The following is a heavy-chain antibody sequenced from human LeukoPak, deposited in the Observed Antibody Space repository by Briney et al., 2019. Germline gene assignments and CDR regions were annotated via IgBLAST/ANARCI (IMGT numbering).Heavy chain of an antibody. J-gene: IGHJ4*02. V-gene: IGHV3-9*03. CDR1: GFTFDDYA. CDR2: ISWNSGSI. CDR3: AKAGDSSGWYYFGY. Sequence: GRSLRLSCAASGFTFDDYAMHWVRQAPGKGLEWVSGISWNSGSIGYADSVKGRFTISRDNAKNSLYLQMNSLRAEDMALYYCAKAGDSSGWYYFGYWGQGTLVTVSS. D-gene: IGHD6-19*01.